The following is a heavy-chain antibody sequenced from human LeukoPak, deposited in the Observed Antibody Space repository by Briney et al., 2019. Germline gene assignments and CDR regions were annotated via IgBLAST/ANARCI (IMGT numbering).Heavy chain of an antibody. Sequence: GASVKVSCKASGYTFAGYYMHWVRQAPGQGLEWMGWINPNSGGTNYAQKFQGRVTMTRDTSISTAYMELSRLRSDDTAVYYCATAGYSYGRHYYYYYYMDVWGKGTTVTVSS. D-gene: IGHD5-18*01. CDR2: INPNSGGT. J-gene: IGHJ6*03. CDR1: GYTFAGYY. CDR3: ATAGYSYGRHYYYYYYMDV. V-gene: IGHV1-2*02.